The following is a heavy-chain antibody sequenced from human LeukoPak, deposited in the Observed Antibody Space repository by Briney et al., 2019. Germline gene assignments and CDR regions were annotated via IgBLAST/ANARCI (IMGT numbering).Heavy chain of an antibody. J-gene: IGHJ5*02. D-gene: IGHD4-17*01. Sequence: GGSLRLSCAASGFTFSSYAMHWVRQAPGKGLEWVAVISYDGSNKYYADSVKGRFTISRDNSKNTLYLQMNSLRAEDTAVYYCARPAYYGDYGWGVRWFDPWGQGTLVTVSS. CDR3: ARPAYYGDYGWGVRWFDP. CDR1: GFTFSSYA. CDR2: ISYDGSNK. V-gene: IGHV3-30*04.